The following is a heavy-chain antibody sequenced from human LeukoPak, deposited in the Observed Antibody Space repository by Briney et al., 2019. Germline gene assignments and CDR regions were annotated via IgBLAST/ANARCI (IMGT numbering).Heavy chain of an antibody. J-gene: IGHJ4*02. CDR2: IKQDGSKK. Sequence: GSLRLSCVASGFPFSSYWMTWVRQAPGKGLEWVANIKQDGSKKSYVDSVKGRFTISRDNALNSLYLQMNSLRAEDTAIYYCARSIPYGTTWYGRSDYWGQGTLVTVSS. V-gene: IGHV3-7*03. CDR3: ARSIPYGTTWYGRSDY. D-gene: IGHD6-13*01. CDR1: GFPFSSYW.